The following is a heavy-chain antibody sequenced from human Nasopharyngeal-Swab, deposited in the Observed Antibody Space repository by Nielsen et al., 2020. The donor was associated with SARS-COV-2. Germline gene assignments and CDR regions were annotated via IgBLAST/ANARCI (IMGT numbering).Heavy chain of an antibody. Sequence: SETLSLTCAVHVGSFSAYYWSWVRQPPGKGLEWIGEVDHTGRTNNNPSLQSRVTMSVDTSKNQFSLTLSSVTAADTAVYYCARGGYQLLLRSYYYGTDVWSQGTTVTVSS. J-gene: IGHJ6*02. D-gene: IGHD2-2*01. CDR1: VGSFSAYY. CDR3: ARGGYQLLLRSYYYGTDV. CDR2: VDHTGRT. V-gene: IGHV4-34*01.